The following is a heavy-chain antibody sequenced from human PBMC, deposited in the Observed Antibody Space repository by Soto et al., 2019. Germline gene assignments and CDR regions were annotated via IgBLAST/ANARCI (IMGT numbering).Heavy chain of an antibody. J-gene: IGHJ6*02. CDR3: ARGDATKIVVTTYYAMDV. D-gene: IGHD3-9*01. CDR2: IIPVFGTA. Sequence: ASVKVSCKASGGSLSNYGITWVRQAPGQGLEWMGGIIPVFGTANYAQKFQGRVTITADESTSIVYMDVTSLKSEDTAVYYCARGDATKIVVTTYYAMDVWGQGTTVTVSS. CDR1: GGSLSNYG. V-gene: IGHV1-69*13.